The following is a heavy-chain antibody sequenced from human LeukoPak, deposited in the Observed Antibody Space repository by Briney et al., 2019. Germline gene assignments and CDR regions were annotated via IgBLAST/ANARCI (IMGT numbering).Heavy chain of an antibody. Sequence: SSETLSLTCAVYGGSFSGYYWSWIRQPPGKGLEWIGEINHSGSTNYNPSLKSRVTISVDTSKNQFSLKLSSVTAADTAVYYCARRGWMVGYYFDYWGQGTLVTVSS. D-gene: IGHD3-10*01. CDR1: GGSFSGYY. V-gene: IGHV4-34*01. CDR3: ARRGWMVGYYFDY. J-gene: IGHJ4*02. CDR2: INHSGST.